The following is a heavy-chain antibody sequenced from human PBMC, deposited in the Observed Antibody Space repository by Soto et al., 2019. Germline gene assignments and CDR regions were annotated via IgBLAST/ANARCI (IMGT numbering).Heavy chain of an antibody. J-gene: IGHJ3*02. V-gene: IGHV3-33*01. CDR1: GFTFSSYG. D-gene: IGHD1-1*01. CDR3: ARYPQRRIDAYDI. Sequence: QVQLVESGGGVVQPGRSLRLSCAASGFTFSSYGMHWVRQAPGKGLEWVAVIWYDGSNKYYAYSVKGRFSISRDSSKNTLYLQMNSLRAEVTPVDYCARYPQRRIDAYDIRCRGTMMAVS. CDR2: IWYDGSNK.